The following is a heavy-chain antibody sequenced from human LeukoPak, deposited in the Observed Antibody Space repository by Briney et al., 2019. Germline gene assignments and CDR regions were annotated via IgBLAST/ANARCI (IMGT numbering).Heavy chain of an antibody. CDR1: GYTFTSYG. J-gene: IGHJ4*02. CDR2: ISAYNGNT. Sequence: GASVKVSCKASGYTFTSYGISWVRQAPGQGLEWMGWISAYNGNTNYAQKLQGRVTMTTDTSTSTAYMELRSLSSDDTAVYYCARANIVVVPAAMDGGYYFDYWGQGTLVTVSS. V-gene: IGHV1-18*01. D-gene: IGHD2-2*01. CDR3: ARANIVVVPAAMDGGYYFDY.